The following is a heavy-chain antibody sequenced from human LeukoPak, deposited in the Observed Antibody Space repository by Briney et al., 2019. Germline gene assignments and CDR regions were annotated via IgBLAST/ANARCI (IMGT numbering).Heavy chain of an antibody. CDR3: AKDRNYYDSSGYFDY. D-gene: IGHD3-22*01. J-gene: IGHJ4*02. CDR2: ISGSGGST. CDR1: GFTFSSYA. V-gene: IGHV3-23*01. Sequence: GGSLRLSCAASGFTFSSYAMSWVRQAPGKGLEWVSAISGSGGSTYYADSVKGRFTISRDNSKNTLYLQMNSLRAEDTAVYYCAKDRNYYDSSGYFDYWGQGTLVTVSS.